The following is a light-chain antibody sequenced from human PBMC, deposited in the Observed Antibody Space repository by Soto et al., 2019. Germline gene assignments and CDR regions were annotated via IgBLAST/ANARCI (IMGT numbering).Light chain of an antibody. V-gene: IGLV2-8*01. Sequence: QSVPTPPPSASGSPGQSVTISCTGTNSEVCGYNYVSWYQQHPGKAPKLMIYEVSKRPSGVPDRFSGSKSGNTASLTVSGLQAEDEADYYCSSYAGSNNFGYVFGTGTKVTVL. CDR2: EVS. CDR3: SSYAGSNNFGYV. CDR1: NSEVCGYNY. J-gene: IGLJ1*01.